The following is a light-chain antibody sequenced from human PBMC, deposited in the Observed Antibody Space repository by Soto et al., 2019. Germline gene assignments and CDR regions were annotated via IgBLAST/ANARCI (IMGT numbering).Light chain of an antibody. Sequence: DIHLTQSPSFLSASVGDRVTITCRASQGISNHLAWYQQKPGKAHNLLIYTASTLQSGVPSRFSGSGSETEFTLTISRLQPEDFATYYCQQLHSLPRTFGQGTKVEIK. J-gene: IGKJ1*01. CDR1: QGISNH. CDR2: TAS. CDR3: QQLHSLPRT. V-gene: IGKV1-9*01.